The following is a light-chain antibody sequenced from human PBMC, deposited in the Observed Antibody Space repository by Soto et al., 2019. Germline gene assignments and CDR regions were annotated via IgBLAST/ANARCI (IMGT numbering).Light chain of an antibody. V-gene: IGLV1-47*02. CDR1: SSNIGSNF. Sequence: QSLLTQPPSASVTPGQRVTISCSGSSSNIGSNFVYWYQQLPGTAPKLLIYSNNQRPSGVPDRFSGSKSGTSASLAISGLRSEDEADYYCAALDDTLRGVFGSGTKVTVI. J-gene: IGLJ1*01. CDR2: SNN. CDR3: AALDDTLRGV.